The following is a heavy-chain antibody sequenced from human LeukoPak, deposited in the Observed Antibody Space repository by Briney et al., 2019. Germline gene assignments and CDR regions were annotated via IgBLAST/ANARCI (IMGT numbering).Heavy chain of an antibody. Sequence: GGSLILSCAASGFCFSSYWMTWVRQAPGRGLEWVANIKVDGSEKYYVDSVKGRFTISRDNAENSLYLQMNSLRAEDTAVYYCARGTSTSPNWFDPWGQGTLVTVSS. V-gene: IGHV3-7*04. CDR3: ARGTSTSPNWFDP. CDR2: IKVDGSEK. D-gene: IGHD2-2*01. CDR1: GFCFSSYW. J-gene: IGHJ5*02.